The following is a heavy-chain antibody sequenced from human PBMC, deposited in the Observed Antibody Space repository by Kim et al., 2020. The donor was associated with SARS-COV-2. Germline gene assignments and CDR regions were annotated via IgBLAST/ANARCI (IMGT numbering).Heavy chain of an antibody. CDR3: AKVSPLYYFDY. Sequence: TYYADSVKGRYTISRDNSRNTLYLQINSLRAEDTAVYYCAKVSPLYYFDYWGQGTLVTVSS. V-gene: IGHV3-23*01. J-gene: IGHJ4*02. CDR2: T.